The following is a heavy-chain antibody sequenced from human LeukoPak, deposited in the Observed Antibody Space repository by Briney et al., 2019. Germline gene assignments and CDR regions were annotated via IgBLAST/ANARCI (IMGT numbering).Heavy chain of an antibody. CDR1: GGTFSSYA. Sequence: GASVKVSCKASGGTFSSYAISWVRQAPGQGLEWMGRIIPIFGTANYAQKFQGRVTITTDESTSTAYMELSSLRSEDTAVYYCARERVDLGDIVVVIAATRAFDIWGQGTMVTVSS. CDR2: IIPIFGTA. CDR3: ARERVDLGDIVVVIAATRAFDI. J-gene: IGHJ3*02. V-gene: IGHV1-69*05. D-gene: IGHD2-15*01.